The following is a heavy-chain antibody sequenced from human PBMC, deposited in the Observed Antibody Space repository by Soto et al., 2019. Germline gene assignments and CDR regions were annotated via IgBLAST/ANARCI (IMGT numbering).Heavy chain of an antibody. D-gene: IGHD6-13*01. CDR1: GFTFSSYA. CDR2: ISGSGGST. CDR3: ARRGPGTYFDY. Sequence: GGSLRLSCAASGFTFSSYAMNWVRQAPGKGLEWVSVISGSGGSTYYADSVKGRFTISRDNSKNTLYLQMNSLRAEDTAVYYCARRGPGTYFDYWGQGTLVIVSS. J-gene: IGHJ4*02. V-gene: IGHV3-23*01.